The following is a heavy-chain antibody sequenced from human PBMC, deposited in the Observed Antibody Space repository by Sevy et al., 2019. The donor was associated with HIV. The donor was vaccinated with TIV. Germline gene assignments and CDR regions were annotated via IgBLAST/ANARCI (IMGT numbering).Heavy chain of an antibody. J-gene: IGHJ4*02. Sequence: SETLSLTCTVSGGSISSGGYYWSWIRQHPGKGLEWIGYIYYSGSTYYNPSLKSRVTISVDTSKNQFSLKLSSVTAADTAVDYCARGVWGGTMVRGVPPFGYFDYWGQGTLVTVSS. CDR2: IYYSGST. D-gene: IGHD3-10*01. V-gene: IGHV4-31*03. CDR3: ARGVWGGTMVRGVPPFGYFDY. CDR1: GGSISSGGYY.